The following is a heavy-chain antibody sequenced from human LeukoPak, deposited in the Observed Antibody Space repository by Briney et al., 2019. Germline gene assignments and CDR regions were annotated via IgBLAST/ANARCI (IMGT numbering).Heavy chain of an antibody. CDR1: GGSISSSSYY. J-gene: IGHJ6*03. CDR3: ARRSRFLEWLLYSSYYYYMDV. CDR2: IYYSGST. D-gene: IGHD3-3*01. V-gene: IGHV4-39*01. Sequence: PSETLSLTCTVSGGSISSSSYYWGWIRQPPGKGREWIGSIYYSGSTYYNPSLKSRVTISVDTSKTQFSLKLSSVTAADTAVYYCARRSRFLEWLLYSSYYYYMDVWGKGTTVTVSS.